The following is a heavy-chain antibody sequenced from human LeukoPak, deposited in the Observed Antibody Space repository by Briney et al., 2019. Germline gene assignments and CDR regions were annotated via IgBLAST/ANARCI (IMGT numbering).Heavy chain of an antibody. D-gene: IGHD3-3*01. V-gene: IGHV1-8*02. J-gene: IGHJ6*02. Sequence: GASVKVSCKASGYTFTGYYMHWVRQAPGQGLGWMGWMNPNSGNTGYAQKFQGRVTMTRNTSISTAYMELSSLRSEDTAVCYCARGRITIFGVVIIRNYYYYYGMDVWGQGTTVTVSS. CDR3: ARGRITIFGVVIIRNYYYYYGMDV. CDR1: GYTFTGYY. CDR2: MNPNSGNT.